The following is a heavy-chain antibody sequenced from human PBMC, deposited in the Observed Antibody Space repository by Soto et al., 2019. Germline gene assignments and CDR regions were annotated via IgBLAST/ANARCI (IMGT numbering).Heavy chain of an antibody. CDR3: ARVVWYRSSWYAPYYFDY. D-gene: IGHD6-13*01. V-gene: IGHV3-48*02. CDR2: ISSSSSTI. J-gene: IGHJ4*02. Sequence: EVQLVESGGGLVQPGGSLRLSCAASGFTFSSYSMNWVRQAPGKGLEWVSYISSSSSTIYYADSVKGRFTISRDNAKNSLYLQMNNLRDEDTAVYYCARVVWYRSSWYAPYYFDYWGQGTLVTVSS. CDR1: GFTFSSYS.